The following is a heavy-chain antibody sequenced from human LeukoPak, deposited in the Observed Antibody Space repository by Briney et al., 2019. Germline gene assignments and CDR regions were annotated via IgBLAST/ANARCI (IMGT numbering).Heavy chain of an antibody. D-gene: IGHD3-22*01. CDR2: ISAYNGNT. CDR1: RYTFTSYG. Sequence: ASVTVSYKPSRYTFTSYGISWVRQAPGQGLEWMGWISAYNGNTNYAQKLQGRVTMTTDTSTSTAYMELRSLRSDDTVVYYCARDRSDYYDSSGYENWFDPWGQGTLVTVSS. J-gene: IGHJ5*02. CDR3: ARDRSDYYDSSGYENWFDP. V-gene: IGHV1-18*01.